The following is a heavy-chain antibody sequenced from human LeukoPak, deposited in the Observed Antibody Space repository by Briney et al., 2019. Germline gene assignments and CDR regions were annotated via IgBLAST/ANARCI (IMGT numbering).Heavy chain of an antibody. CDR3: ARDPIYYYDSSGYSWFDP. V-gene: IGHV1-18*01. D-gene: IGHD3-22*01. CDR2: ISAYNGNT. CDR1: GYTFTNYE. Sequence: ASVKVSCKASGYTFTNYEISWVRQAPGQGLEWMGWISAYNGNTNYAQKLQGRVTMTTDTSTSTAYMELRSLRSDDTAVYYCARDPIYYYDSSGYSWFDPWGQGTLVTVSS. J-gene: IGHJ5*02.